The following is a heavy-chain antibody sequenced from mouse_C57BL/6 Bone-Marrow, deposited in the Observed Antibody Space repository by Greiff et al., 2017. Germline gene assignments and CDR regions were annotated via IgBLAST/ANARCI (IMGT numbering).Heavy chain of an antibody. V-gene: IGHV1-15*01. CDR1: GYTFTDYE. D-gene: IGHD2-1*01. CDR2: IDPETGGT. CDR3: TRHYYGKGYAMDY. J-gene: IGHJ4*01. Sequence: QVQLQQSGAELVRPGASVTLSCKASGYTFTDYEMHWVKQTPVHGLEWIGAIDPETGGTAYNQKFKGKAILTADKSSSTAYMELRSLTSEDSAVYYCTRHYYGKGYAMDYWGQGTSVTVSS.